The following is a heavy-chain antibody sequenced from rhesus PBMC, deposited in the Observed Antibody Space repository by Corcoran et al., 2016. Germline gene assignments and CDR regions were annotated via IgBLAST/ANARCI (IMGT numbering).Heavy chain of an antibody. J-gene: IGHJ5-1*01. V-gene: IGHV4-160*01. CDR2: IYGSGGST. CDR3: ARDMRDSWNDFFDV. Sequence: QVQLQESGPGLVKPSETLSLTCAVSGGSLRLNSWSWIPQAPGPGLEWIGRIYGSGGSTDYNPSLKSRVTISTDTSKNQFSLKLSSVTAADTAVYYCARDMRDSWNDFFDVWGPGVLVTVSS. D-gene: IGHD1-14*01. CDR1: GGSLRLNS.